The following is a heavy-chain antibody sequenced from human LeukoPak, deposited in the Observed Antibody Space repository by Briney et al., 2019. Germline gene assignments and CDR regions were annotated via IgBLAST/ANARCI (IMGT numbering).Heavy chain of an antibody. CDR2: ISSSGGST. D-gene: IGHD5-18*01. J-gene: IGHJ4*02. V-gene: IGHV3-23*01. CDR3: AKGGLWDYFDY. Sequence: PGGSLRLSCAASGFTFSSYAMSWVRQAPGKGLEFFSAISSSGGSTYYADSVKGRFTISRDNSKNTLYLQMNSLRAEDTAVYYCAKGGLWDYFDYWGQGTLVSVSS. CDR1: GFTFSSYA.